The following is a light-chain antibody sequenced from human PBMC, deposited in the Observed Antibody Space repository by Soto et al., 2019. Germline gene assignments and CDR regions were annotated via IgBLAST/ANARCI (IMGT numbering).Light chain of an antibody. CDR3: QQSYSTPDT. CDR2: GAS. V-gene: IGKV1-39*01. J-gene: IGKJ2*01. CDR1: QSISNH. Sequence: DIQMTQSPSSLSASVGDRVTITCRASQSISNHLNWYQQKPGKAPNLLVYGASRLQSGVPARFSGSGSGTDFSLTISSLQPEDFATYYCQQSYSTPDTFGQGTKVDI.